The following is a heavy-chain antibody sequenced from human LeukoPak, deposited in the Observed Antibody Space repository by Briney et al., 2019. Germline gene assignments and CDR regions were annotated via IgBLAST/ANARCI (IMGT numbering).Heavy chain of an antibody. J-gene: IGHJ4*02. D-gene: IGHD6-13*01. V-gene: IGHV3-30-3*01. CDR3: ARGDSSSSY. CDR2: ISYDGSNK. CDR1: VFTFSSYA. Sequence: PGGSLRLSCAASVFTFSSYAMHWVRQAPGKGLEWVAVISYDGSNKYYADSVKGRFTISRDNSKNTLYLQMNSLRAEDTAVYYCARGDSSSSYWGQGTLVTVSS.